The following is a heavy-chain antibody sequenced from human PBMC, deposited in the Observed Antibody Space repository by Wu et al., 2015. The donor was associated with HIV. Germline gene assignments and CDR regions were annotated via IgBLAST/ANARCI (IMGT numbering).Heavy chain of an antibody. D-gene: IGHD1-26*01. Sequence: QVQLQESGPGLVKPSETLSLTCAVSGYSISSGYYWGWIRQPPGKGLEWIGSIYHSGSTYYNPSLKSRVTISVDTSKTVSLKLSSVTAADTAVYYCARKSWDLGHGMDVWGQGTTVTVSS. CDR3: ARKSWDLGHGMDV. J-gene: IGHJ6*02. CDR1: GYSISSGYY. V-gene: IGHV4-38-2*01. CDR2: IYHSGST.